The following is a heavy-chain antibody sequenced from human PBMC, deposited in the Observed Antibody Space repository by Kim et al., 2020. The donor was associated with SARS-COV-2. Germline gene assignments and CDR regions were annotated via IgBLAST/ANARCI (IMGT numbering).Heavy chain of an antibody. V-gene: IGHV3-30*18. Sequence: GGSLRLSCAASGFTFSNFGIHWVRQAPGKGLEWVAVTSFDGSNKYYTDSVKGRFTISRDNSKKMVFLQMNSLRPDDTALYFCAKDCYVSGTYYIHTYYYGMHFWGQGPTVTVSS. CDR3: AKDCYVSGTYYIHTYYYGMHF. CDR2: TSFDGSNK. CDR1: GFTFSNFG. D-gene: IGHD3-10*01. J-gene: IGHJ6*02.